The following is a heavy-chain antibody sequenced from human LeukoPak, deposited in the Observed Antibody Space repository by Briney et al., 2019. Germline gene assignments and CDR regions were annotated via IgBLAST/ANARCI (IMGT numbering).Heavy chain of an antibody. Sequence: PGGSLRLSCAASGFTFSSYWMHWVRQARWKGLVWVSRINTDGSSTSYADSVKGRFTISRDNAKNTLYLQMNSLRAEDTAVYYCARVSKDYDILTGYYNVVGIDYWGQGTLVTVSS. D-gene: IGHD3-9*01. J-gene: IGHJ4*02. CDR1: GFTFSSYW. CDR3: ARVSKDYDILTGYYNVVGIDY. CDR2: INTDGSST. V-gene: IGHV3-74*01.